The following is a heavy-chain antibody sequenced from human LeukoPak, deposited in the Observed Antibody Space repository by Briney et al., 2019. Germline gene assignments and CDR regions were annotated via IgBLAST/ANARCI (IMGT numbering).Heavy chain of an antibody. CDR3: ASGAADGYNFGFDY. D-gene: IGHD5-24*01. CDR1: GASLNDYY. CDR2: IHSSGSA. J-gene: IGHJ4*02. V-gene: IGHV4-59*12. Sequence: SETLSLTCTVSGASLNDYYWSWIRQLPGKALEWIGFIHSSGSANSNPSLTSRVTISIDTSKNQFSLNLRSLTAADTAVYFCASGAADGYNFGFDYWGQGTLAAVSS.